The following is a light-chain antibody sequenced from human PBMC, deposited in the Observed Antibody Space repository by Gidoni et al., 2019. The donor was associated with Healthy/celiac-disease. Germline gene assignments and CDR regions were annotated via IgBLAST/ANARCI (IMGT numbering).Light chain of an antibody. CDR1: QGIRND. Sequence: AIKMTQSPPSLSASVGDRVTITCRASQGIRNDLGWYQQKPGKAPKLLIYAASSLQSGVPARFSGSGSGTDFTLTISSLQPEDFATYYCLQDYNCPRTFGQXTKVEIK. CDR2: AAS. J-gene: IGKJ1*01. CDR3: LQDYNCPRT. V-gene: IGKV1-6*01.